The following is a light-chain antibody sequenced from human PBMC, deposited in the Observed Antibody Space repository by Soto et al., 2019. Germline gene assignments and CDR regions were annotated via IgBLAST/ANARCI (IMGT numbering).Light chain of an antibody. J-gene: IGLJ1*01. CDR1: SSDVGGYNY. Sequence: QSALTQPASVSGSPGQSITISCTGTSSDVGGYNYISWFQQHPGKAPKLVIYEVSDRPSGVSNRFSGSKSGNTASLTISGLQAEDEADYYCSSYSSISTHVFGTGTKVTVL. CDR3: SSYSSISTHV. CDR2: EVS. V-gene: IGLV2-14*01.